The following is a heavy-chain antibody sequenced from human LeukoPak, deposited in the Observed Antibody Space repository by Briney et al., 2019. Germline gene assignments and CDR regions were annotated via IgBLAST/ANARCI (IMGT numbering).Heavy chain of an antibody. J-gene: IGHJ6*03. CDR1: GFTFTTYW. CDR2: IKQDGTEK. D-gene: IGHD6-13*01. V-gene: IGHV3-7*01. CDR3: ARDLGERIAAAGIPPGTNYYYYYYMDV. Sequence: GGSLRLSCAAAGFTFTTYWMTWVRQAPGKGLEWVAHIKQDGTEKYYVDSVRGRFTISRDNAKNTLYLQMNSLRAEDTAVYYCARDLGERIAAAGIPPGTNYYYYYYMDVWGKGTTVTVSS.